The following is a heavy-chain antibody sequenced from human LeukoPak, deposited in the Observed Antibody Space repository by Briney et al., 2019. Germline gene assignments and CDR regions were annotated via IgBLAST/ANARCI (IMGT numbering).Heavy chain of an antibody. CDR3: AASARLVLQESVY. D-gene: IGHD6-19*01. Sequence: SETLSLTCTVSGGSISTYYWSWIRQSAGKGLEWIGRVYTSGRNNYNPSLMSRVTMSVDTSKNQVSLRLSSVTAAESAVYYCAASARLVLQESVYWGQGTLVTVSS. CDR1: GGSISTYY. V-gene: IGHV4-4*07. J-gene: IGHJ4*02. CDR2: VYTSGRN.